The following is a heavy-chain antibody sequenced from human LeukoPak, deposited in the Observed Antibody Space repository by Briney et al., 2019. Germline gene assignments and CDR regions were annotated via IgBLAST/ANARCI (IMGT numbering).Heavy chain of an antibody. CDR2: IYSGGGT. D-gene: IGHD6-19*01. Sequence: PGGSLRLSCAASGFSVSSNYMSWVRQAPGKGLEWVSVIYSGGGTYYADSVKGQFTISSANSKNTLYLQMNSLRAEDTAVYYCARGYSSGKGNAFDIWGQGTMVTVSS. CDR1: GFSVSSNY. V-gene: IGHV3-53*01. CDR3: ARGYSSGKGNAFDI. J-gene: IGHJ3*02.